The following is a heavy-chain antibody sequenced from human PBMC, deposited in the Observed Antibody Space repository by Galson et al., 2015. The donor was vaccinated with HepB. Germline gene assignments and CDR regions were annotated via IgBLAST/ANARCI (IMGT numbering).Heavy chain of an antibody. D-gene: IGHD3-9*01. Sequence: SVKVSCKASGYTFTDYYMHWVRQAPGEGLEWMGRINPNSGGTNYAQKFQGRVTMTRDTSVTTAYMEVSRLRSDDTAVYYCARELTYYSILSDYDHYYYYMDVWGKGTTVTVSS. J-gene: IGHJ6*03. CDR1: GYTFTDYY. V-gene: IGHV1-2*06. CDR3: ARELTYYSILSDYDHYYYYMDV. CDR2: INPNSGGT.